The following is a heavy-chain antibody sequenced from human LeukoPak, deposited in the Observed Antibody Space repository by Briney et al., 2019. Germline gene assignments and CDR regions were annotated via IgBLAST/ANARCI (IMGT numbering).Heavy chain of an antibody. CDR3: ARTRVYCSSTSCYPSHFDP. CDR2: IYYSGST. D-gene: IGHD2-2*01. J-gene: IGHJ5*02. Sequence: SETLSLTCTVSGGSISSYYWSWIRQPPGKGLEWIGYIYYSGSTNYNPSLKSRVTLSVDTSKNQFSLKLSSVTAADTAVYYCARTRVYCSSTSCYPSHFDPWGQGTLGTVSS. CDR1: GGSISSYY. V-gene: IGHV4-59*01.